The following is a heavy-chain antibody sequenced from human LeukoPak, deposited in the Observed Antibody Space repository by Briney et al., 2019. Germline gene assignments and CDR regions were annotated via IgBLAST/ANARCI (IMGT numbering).Heavy chain of an antibody. V-gene: IGHV3-23*01. CDR3: AKDPYSGSSEVVGYNWFDP. CDR2: ISGSTISR. J-gene: IGHJ5*02. D-gene: IGHD1-26*01. CDR1: GFTFSSYA. Sequence: GGSLRLSCAASGFTFSSYAMSWVRQAPGKGLEWISSISGSTISRYYADSVKGRFTISRDNSKNTLYLQMNSLRAEDTAVYYCAKDPYSGSSEVVGYNWFDPWGQGTLVTVSS.